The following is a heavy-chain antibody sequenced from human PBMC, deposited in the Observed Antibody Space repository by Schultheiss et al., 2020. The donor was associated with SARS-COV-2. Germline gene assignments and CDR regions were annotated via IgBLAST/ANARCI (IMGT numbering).Heavy chain of an antibody. CDR2: FDPEDGET. J-gene: IGHJ5*02. Sequence: ASVKVSCKVSGYTLTELSMHWVRQAPGKGLEWMGGFDPEDGETIYAQKFQGRVTMTEDTSTDTAYMELSSLISEDTAVYYCATDRYYDSSGYGWFDPWGQGTLVTVSS. V-gene: IGHV1-24*01. CDR3: ATDRYYDSSGYGWFDP. CDR1: GYTLTELS. D-gene: IGHD3-22*01.